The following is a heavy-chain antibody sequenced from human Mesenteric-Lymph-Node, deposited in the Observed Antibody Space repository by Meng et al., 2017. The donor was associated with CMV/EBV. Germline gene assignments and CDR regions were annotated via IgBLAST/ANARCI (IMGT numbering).Heavy chain of an antibody. CDR3: ARDKKQGNLFYYHYYYGLDV. Sequence: ASVKVSCKASGYTFFSYGLSWVRQAPGQGLEWVAWINAFNGKTEYLQKFEGRLTVTTDTSTSTAYMELRGLNSDDTAVYYCARDKKQGNLFYYHYYYGLDVWGQGTTVTVSS. CDR2: INAFNGKT. J-gene: IGHJ6*02. CDR1: GYTFFSYG. V-gene: IGHV1-18*01.